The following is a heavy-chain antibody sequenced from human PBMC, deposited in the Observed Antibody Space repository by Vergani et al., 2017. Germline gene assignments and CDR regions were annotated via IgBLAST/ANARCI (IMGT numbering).Heavy chain of an antibody. CDR2: ISAYNGNT. Sequence: QVQLVQSGAEVKKPGASVKVSCKASGYTFTSYGISWVRQAPXQGLEWMGWISAYNGNTNYAQKLQGRVTMTTDTSTSTAYMELRSLRSDDTAVYYCARDPVLVYGSGSYFWFDPWGQGTLVTVSS. V-gene: IGHV1-18*01. CDR3: ARDPVLVYGSGSYFWFDP. D-gene: IGHD3-10*01. CDR1: GYTFTSYG. J-gene: IGHJ5*02.